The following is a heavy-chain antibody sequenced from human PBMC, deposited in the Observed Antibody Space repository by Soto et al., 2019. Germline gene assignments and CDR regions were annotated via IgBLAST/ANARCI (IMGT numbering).Heavy chain of an antibody. V-gene: IGHV4-39*01. CDR1: GGSISSSSYY. D-gene: IGHD2-15*01. Sequence: SETLSLTCTVSGGSISSSSYYWGWIRQPPGKGLEWIGSIYYSGSTYYNPSLKSRVTISVDTSKNQFSLKLSSVTAADTAVYYCARNLRVEVAAPEYFQHWGQGTLVTVSS. J-gene: IGHJ1*01. CDR3: ARNLRVEVAAPEYFQH. CDR2: IYYSGST.